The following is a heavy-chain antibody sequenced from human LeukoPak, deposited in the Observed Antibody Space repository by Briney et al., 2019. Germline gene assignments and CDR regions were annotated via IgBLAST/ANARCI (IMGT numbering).Heavy chain of an antibody. D-gene: IGHD3-3*01. CDR2: IYNSGST. V-gene: IGHV4-4*07. CDR3: ARETPPYYDFWSGYPGAFDI. J-gene: IGHJ3*02. Sequence: SETLSLTCTVSGGSISSYYWSWIRQPAGKALEWIGRIYNSGSTNYNPSLKSRVTMSVDTSKNQFSLKLSSVSAADTAVYYCARETPPYYDFWSGYPGAFDIWGQGTMVTVSS. CDR1: GGSISSYY.